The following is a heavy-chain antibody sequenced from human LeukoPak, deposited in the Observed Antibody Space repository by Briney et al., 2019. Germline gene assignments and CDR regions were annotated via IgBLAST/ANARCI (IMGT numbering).Heavy chain of an antibody. Sequence: SETLSLTCAVYGGSFSGYYWSWIRQPPGKGLEWIGEINHSGSTNYNPSLKSRVTISVDTSKNQFSLKLSSVTAADTAGYYCARGQDYDSSGRGGLDYWGRGTLVTVSS. V-gene: IGHV4-34*01. CDR3: ARGQDYDSSGRGGLDY. CDR2: INHSGST. D-gene: IGHD3-22*01. CDR1: GGSFSGYY. J-gene: IGHJ4*02.